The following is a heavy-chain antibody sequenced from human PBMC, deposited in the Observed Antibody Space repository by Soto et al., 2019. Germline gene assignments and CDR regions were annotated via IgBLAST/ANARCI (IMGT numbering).Heavy chain of an antibody. CDR3: SKVGPSQPGSLGH. Sequence: PSENPYLTCGVSSGSISSSTWWTWVRQPPGKGLEWIGEIHHIGSTNYNPSLKSRLTMSVDKSRNHFSLQLTSVTAADTAVYYFSKVGPSQPGSLGHWGQGILVTVSS. CDR2: IHHIGST. D-gene: IGHD3-3*01. CDR1: SGSISSSTW. J-gene: IGHJ4*02. V-gene: IGHV4-4*02.